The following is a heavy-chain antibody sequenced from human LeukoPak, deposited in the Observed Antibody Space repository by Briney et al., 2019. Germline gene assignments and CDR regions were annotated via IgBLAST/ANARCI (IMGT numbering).Heavy chain of an antibody. V-gene: IGHV5-51*01. D-gene: IGHD2-2*02. J-gene: IGHJ4*02. CDR2: IYPGDSDT. CDR3: ARSYCSSTSCYTNFDY. CDR1: GYSFTSYW. Sequence: GESLKISCKGSGYSFTSYWIGWVRQMPGKGLEWMGIIYPGDSDTRYSPSFQGQVTISADKSISTAYLQWSSLKASDTAMYYCARSYCSSTSCYTNFDYWGQGTLVTVSS.